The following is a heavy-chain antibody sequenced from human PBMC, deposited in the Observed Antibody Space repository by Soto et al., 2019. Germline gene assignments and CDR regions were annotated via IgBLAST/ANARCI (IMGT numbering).Heavy chain of an antibody. D-gene: IGHD3-9*01. CDR1: GYTFTGYY. CDR3: ARSVRYFDWLVDY. V-gene: IGHV1-2*04. CDR2: INPNSGGT. Sequence: ASVKVSCKASGYTFTGYYMHWVRQAPGQGLEWMGWINPNSGGTNYAQKFQGWVTMTRDTSISTAYMELSRLRSDDTAVYYCARSVRYFDWLVDYWGQGTLVTVSS. J-gene: IGHJ4*02.